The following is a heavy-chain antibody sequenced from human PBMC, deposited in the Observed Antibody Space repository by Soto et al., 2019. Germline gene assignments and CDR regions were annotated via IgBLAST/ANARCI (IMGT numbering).Heavy chain of an antibody. J-gene: IGHJ4*02. Sequence: SETLSLTCAVYGGSFSGYYWSWIRQPPGKGLEWIGEINHSGSTNYNPSLKSRVTISVDTSKNQFSLKLSSVTAADTAVYYCAREPYSSSLFDYWGQGTLVTVSS. CDR2: INHSGST. D-gene: IGHD6-6*01. CDR1: GGSFSGYY. V-gene: IGHV4-34*01. CDR3: AREPYSSSLFDY.